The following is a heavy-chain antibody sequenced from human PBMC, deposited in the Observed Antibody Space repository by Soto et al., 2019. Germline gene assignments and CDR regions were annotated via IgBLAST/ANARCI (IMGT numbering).Heavy chain of an antibody. CDR2: IYTGGST. J-gene: IGHJ5*02. CDR1: GGSISSYY. Sequence: QVQLQESGPGLVKPSETLSLTCTVSGGSISSYYWSWIRQPDGKVLEWIGRIYTGGSTNYNPSLKGRVTMSVDTSKNRLFLKLGSVTAADTAVYYCASDLNLHPFGPWGQGTLVTVSS. CDR3: ASDLNLHPFGP. V-gene: IGHV4-4*07.